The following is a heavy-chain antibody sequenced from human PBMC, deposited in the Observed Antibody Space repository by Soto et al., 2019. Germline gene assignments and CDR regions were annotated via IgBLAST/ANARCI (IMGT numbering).Heavy chain of an antibody. D-gene: IGHD6-19*01. Sequence: PSETLSLTCSVSAGSINTYSWSWIRQSPGKGLEWIGNIYYSGSTNYNPSLKSRVTISLDTSKNRFSLKVTSVTAADTAVYYCARERGYSSASFFDYWGQGPLVTVSS. CDR1: AGSINTYS. J-gene: IGHJ4*02. CDR3: ARERGYSSASFFDY. CDR2: IYYSGST. V-gene: IGHV4-59*01.